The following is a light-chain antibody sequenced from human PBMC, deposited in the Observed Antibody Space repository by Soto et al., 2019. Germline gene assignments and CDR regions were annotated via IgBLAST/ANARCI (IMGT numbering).Light chain of an antibody. CDR1: QTISGNY. J-gene: IGKJ2*02. V-gene: IGKV3D-7*01. Sequence: EIALTQSPASLSLSPGESVTLSCRTSQTISGNYLSWYQRRPGQAPRLLIFGASIRATDIPARFSGSGSGRDLPLANTNLWPEGFAVYFWPQKYGPPWTFGQGTKLEMK. CDR3: PQKYGPPWT. CDR2: GAS.